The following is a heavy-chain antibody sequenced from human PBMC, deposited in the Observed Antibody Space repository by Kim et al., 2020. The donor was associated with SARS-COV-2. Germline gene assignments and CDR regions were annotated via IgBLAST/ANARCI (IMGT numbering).Heavy chain of an antibody. CDR2: INAGNGNT. Sequence: ASVKVSCKASGYTFTSYAMHWVRQAPGQRLEWMGWINAGNGNTKYSQKFQGRVTITRDTSASTAYMELSSLRSEDTAVYYCARSGSGWSYFDYWGQGTLVTVSS. J-gene: IGHJ4*02. D-gene: IGHD6-19*01. V-gene: IGHV1-3*01. CDR1: GYTFTSYA. CDR3: ARSGSGWSYFDY.